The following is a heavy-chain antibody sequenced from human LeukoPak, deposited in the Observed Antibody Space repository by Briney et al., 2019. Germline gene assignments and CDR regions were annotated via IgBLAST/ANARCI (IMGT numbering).Heavy chain of an antibody. D-gene: IGHD1-26*01. V-gene: IGHV3-66*01. J-gene: IGHJ4*02. CDR2: IYSGGST. CDR1: GFTVSSNY. CDR3: ARVGDRIVGTTSPY. Sequence: PGGSLRLSCAASGFTVSSNYMSWVRQAPGKGMEWVSVIYSGGSTYYADSVKGRFTISRDNSKNTLYLQMNSLRAEDTAVYYCARVGDRIVGTTSPYWGQGTLVTVSS.